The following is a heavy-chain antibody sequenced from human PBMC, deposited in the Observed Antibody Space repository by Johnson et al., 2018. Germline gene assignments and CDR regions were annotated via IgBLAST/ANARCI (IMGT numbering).Heavy chain of an antibody. D-gene: IGHD2-21*02. Sequence: EVQLVESGGGLVQPGRSLRLSCTASGFTFGDYAMSWFRQAPGKGLGWVGFIRSNAYGGTTEYAASVKGRFTISRDDSKSIAFLKMNSLKTEDTAVYYCTRFRACDNYYRDGWGKGTTVTVSS. CDR2: IRSNAYGGTT. J-gene: IGHJ6*03. V-gene: IGHV3-49*03. CDR1: GFTFGDYA. CDR3: TRFRACDNYYRDG.